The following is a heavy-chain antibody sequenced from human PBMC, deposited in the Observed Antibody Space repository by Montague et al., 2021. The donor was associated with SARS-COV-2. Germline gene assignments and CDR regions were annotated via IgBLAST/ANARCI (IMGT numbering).Heavy chain of an antibody. CDR2: INHSGST. V-gene: IGHV4-34*01. CDR1: GGSFSGYY. CDR3: ARGYQLRFLKWSSRQSTLDY. D-gene: IGHD3-3*01. J-gene: IGHJ4*01. Sequence: SETLSLTCAVYGGSFSGYYWSWIRQPPGKGLEWIGEINHSGSTNYNPSLKSRVTISVDTSKNQFSLKLSSVTAADTAVYYCARGYQLRFLKWSSRQSTLDYWGQGTLVTVSS.